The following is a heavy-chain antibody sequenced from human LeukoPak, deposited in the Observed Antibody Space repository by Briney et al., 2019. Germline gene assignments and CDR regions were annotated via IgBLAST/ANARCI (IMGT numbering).Heavy chain of an antibody. CDR1: GFTFSNHG. D-gene: IGHD1-26*01. J-gene: IGHJ4*02. Sequence: PGTSLRLSCAASGFTFSNHGMTWVRQAPGKGLEWVAVISYEASIQHYADSVKGRFTISRDNSKNTLYLQMNSLGAEDTAVYYCAKERPPREGAYFDYWGQGILVTVSS. CDR3: AKERPPREGAYFDY. CDR2: ISYEASIQ. V-gene: IGHV3-30*18.